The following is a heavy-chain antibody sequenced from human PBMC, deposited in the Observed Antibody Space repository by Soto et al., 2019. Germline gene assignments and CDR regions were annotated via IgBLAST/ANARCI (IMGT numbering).Heavy chain of an antibody. CDR1: GFTFSNYA. V-gene: IGHV3-23*01. Sequence: GGSLRLSCASSGFTFSNYAMSWVRQAPGKGPEWVSAISGGGGQTYYLESVKGRFTISRDNSKNTVSLLLNSLRADDTAVYYCAKGPQSYCSGGSCYFNLDYWGQGTLVTVSS. J-gene: IGHJ4*02. D-gene: IGHD2-15*01. CDR3: AKGPQSYCSGGSCYFNLDY. CDR2: ISGGGGQT.